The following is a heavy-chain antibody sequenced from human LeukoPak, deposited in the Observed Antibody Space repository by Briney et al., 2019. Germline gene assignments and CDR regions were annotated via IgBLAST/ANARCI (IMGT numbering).Heavy chain of an antibody. J-gene: IGHJ6*03. V-gene: IGHV4-39*07. CDR1: GGSISSSSYY. CDR3: ARDFAEYGDDYYYYYMDV. CDR2: IYYSGST. D-gene: IGHD4-17*01. Sequence: PSETLSLTCTVSGGSISSSSYYWGWIRQPPGKGLEWIGSIYYSGSTYYNPSLKSRVTISVDTSKNQFSLKLSSVTAADTAVYYCARDFAEYGDDYYYYYMDVWGKGTTVTVSS.